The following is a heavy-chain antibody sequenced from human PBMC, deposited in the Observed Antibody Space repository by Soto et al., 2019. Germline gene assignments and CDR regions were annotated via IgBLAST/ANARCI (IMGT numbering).Heavy chain of an antibody. Sequence: QVQLQESGPGLVKPSGTLSLTCAVSGGSISSSNWWSWVRQPPGKGLEWIGEIYHSGSTNYNPSHKRRVTIAVYKAKNQFSLKLSAVTAADTAVYSCARVSVSYHYGMDVWGQGTTVTVSS. CDR3: ARVSVSYHYGMDV. CDR1: GGSISSSNW. D-gene: IGHD6-19*01. CDR2: IYHSGST. J-gene: IGHJ6*02. V-gene: IGHV4-4*02.